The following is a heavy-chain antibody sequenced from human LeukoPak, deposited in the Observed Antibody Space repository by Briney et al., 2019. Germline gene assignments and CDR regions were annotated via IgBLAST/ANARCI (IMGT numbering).Heavy chain of an antibody. CDR2: ISHSGST. J-gene: IGHJ5*02. V-gene: IGHV4-38-2*02. CDR1: GYSISSDYY. Sequence: PSETLSLTCIVSGYSISSDYYWGWIRQPPGKGLEWIGGISHSGSTYYNPFLKSRVTISVDASKNQFSLKLSSVTAADTAVYYCARDRGIAVVPVWFDPWGQGTLVTVSS. CDR3: ARDRGIAVVPVWFDP. D-gene: IGHD2-2*01.